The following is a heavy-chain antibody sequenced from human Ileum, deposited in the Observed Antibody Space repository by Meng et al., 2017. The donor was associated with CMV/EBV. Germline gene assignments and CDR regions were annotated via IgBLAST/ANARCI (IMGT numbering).Heavy chain of an antibody. V-gene: IGHV4-61*01. CDR1: GASVSSGSYY. CDR3: ARAWGYGWGHVEY. J-gene: IGHJ4*02. CDR2: IYYSGST. D-gene: IGHD5-18*01. Sequence: GSLRLSCTVSGASVSSGSYYWSWIRQPPGKGLEWIGYIYYSGSTKNYNTTLKSRVTTSLDTSKNLFSLSLTSVTAADTAVYYWARAWGYGWGHVEYWGQGTLVTVSS.